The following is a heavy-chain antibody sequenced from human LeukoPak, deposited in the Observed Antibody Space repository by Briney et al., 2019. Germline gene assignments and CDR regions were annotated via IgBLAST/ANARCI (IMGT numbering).Heavy chain of an antibody. CDR1: GFTFSSYT. J-gene: IGHJ4*02. Sequence: GGSLRLSCAASGFTFSSYTMNWVHQAPGKGLEWVSSISSGSNYIYYADSVKGRFTISRDSAKNSLYLQMNSLRAEDMAVYYCARDLYGDYAFDYWGQGTLVTVSS. V-gene: IGHV3-21*01. CDR2: ISSGSNYI. D-gene: IGHD4-17*01. CDR3: ARDLYGDYAFDY.